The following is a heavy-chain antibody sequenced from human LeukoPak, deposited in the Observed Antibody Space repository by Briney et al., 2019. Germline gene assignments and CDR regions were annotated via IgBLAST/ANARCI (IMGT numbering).Heavy chain of an antibody. CDR1: GYTFTVYY. D-gene: IGHD2-15*01. V-gene: IGHV1-2*02. J-gene: IGHJ4*02. CDR2: INPSSGGT. Sequence: ASVKVSCKASGYTFTVYYLHWVRQAPGRGLEWMGWINPSSGGTNYAQKFQGRVTMTRDTSTSTVYMELSSLRSEDTAVYYCARDREGLAAPKYYFDYWGQGTLVTVSS. CDR3: ARDREGLAAPKYYFDY.